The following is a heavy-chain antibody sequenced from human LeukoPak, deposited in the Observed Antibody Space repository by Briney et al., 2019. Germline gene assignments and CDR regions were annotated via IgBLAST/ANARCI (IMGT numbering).Heavy chain of an antibody. V-gene: IGHV3-30*02. D-gene: IGHD1-26*01. Sequence: PGGSLRLPCAASGFTFSSFGMHWVRQAPGKGLEWVAYIRYDGSNKNYADSLEGRFTISRDNSKNALYLQIDSLRPEDTAVYYCAKKRGAAFYNWFDPWGQGALVTVSS. CDR3: AKKRGAAFYNWFDP. CDR2: IRYDGSNK. J-gene: IGHJ5*02. CDR1: GFTFSSFG.